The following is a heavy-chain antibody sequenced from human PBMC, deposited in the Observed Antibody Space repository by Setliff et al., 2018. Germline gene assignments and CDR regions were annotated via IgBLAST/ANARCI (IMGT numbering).Heavy chain of an antibody. CDR1: GFTFSTYR. J-gene: IGHJ4*02. Sequence: TGGSLRLSCAASGFTFSTYRMHWVHQAPGKGLEWVAVIWDDGVKKYHADSVKGRFTISRDNSKNTLYLQMNSLRPEDTAVYYCARTCSGSGCYAGLESWGQGTPVTVSS. CDR3: ARTCSGSGCYAGLES. D-gene: IGHD2-15*01. CDR2: IWDDGVKK. V-gene: IGHV3-33*08.